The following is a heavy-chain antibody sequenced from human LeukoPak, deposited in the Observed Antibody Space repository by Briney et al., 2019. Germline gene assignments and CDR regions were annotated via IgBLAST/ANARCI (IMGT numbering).Heavy chain of an antibody. V-gene: IGHV4-59*01. Sequence: PSETLSLTCTVSGDSISGYYWSWIRQPPGKGLEWIGYIYYSGSTNYNPSLKSRVTISVDTSKNQFSLKLSSVTAADTAVYYCASMDSSGWPFDYWGQGTPVTVSS. D-gene: IGHD6-19*01. CDR1: GDSISGYY. CDR2: IYYSGST. J-gene: IGHJ4*02. CDR3: ASMDSSGWPFDY.